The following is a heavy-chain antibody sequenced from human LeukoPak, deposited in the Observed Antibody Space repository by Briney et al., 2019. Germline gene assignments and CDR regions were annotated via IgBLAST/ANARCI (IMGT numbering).Heavy chain of an antibody. V-gene: IGHV1-2*02. CDR3: ARDNSAYYYDSSGYYPFFDY. J-gene: IGHJ4*02. CDR1: GYTFTTYA. CDR2: ITPSGGT. D-gene: IGHD3-22*01. Sequence: ASVKVSCKASGYTFTTYAMHWVRQAPGQGLEWMGWITPSGGTNYPQKFQGRVAITRDTSITTAYMDLSRLTSDDTAVYYCARDNSAYYYDSSGYYPFFDYWGQGTLVTVSS.